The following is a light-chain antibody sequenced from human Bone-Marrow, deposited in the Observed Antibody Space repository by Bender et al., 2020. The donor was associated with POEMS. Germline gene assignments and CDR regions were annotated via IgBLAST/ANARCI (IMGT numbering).Light chain of an antibody. Sequence: QSALTQPPSASGSLGQSVTISCTGTSSDVGGYDYVSWYQQHPGKAPKLVIYEDNKRPSGLSDRFSASKSGNTASLTISGLQAEDEADYYCSLYTVTSTLLFGGGTKLTVL. CDR1: SSDVGGYDY. V-gene: IGLV2-14*01. CDR2: EDN. J-gene: IGLJ2*01. CDR3: SLYTVTSTLL.